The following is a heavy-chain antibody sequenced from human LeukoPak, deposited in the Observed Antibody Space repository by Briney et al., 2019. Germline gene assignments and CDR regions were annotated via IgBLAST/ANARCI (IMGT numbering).Heavy chain of an antibody. CDR3: ARDGGGIVVVTAIDY. J-gene: IGHJ4*02. V-gene: IGHV3-7*01. CDR2: IKQDGSEK. D-gene: IGHD2-21*02. Sequence: PGGSLRLSCAASGFTFSNYWMSWVRQAPGKGLEWVANIKQDGSEKYYVDSVKGRFTISRDNAKNSLYLQMNSLRAEDTAVYYCARDGGGIVVVTAIDYWGQGTLVTVSS. CDR1: GFTFSNYW.